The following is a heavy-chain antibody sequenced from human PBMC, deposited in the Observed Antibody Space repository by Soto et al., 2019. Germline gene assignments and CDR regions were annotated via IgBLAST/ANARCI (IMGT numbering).Heavy chain of an antibody. CDR1: GFTFSSYW. Sequence: EVQLVESGGGLVQPGGSLRLSCAASGFTFSSYWMHWARQAPGKGLVWVSRINTDGSSTRYADSVKGRFTISRDNAKNTLYLQMNSVSADDTAVYYCARDTRNALDYWGQGNLVTVSS. V-gene: IGHV3-74*01. D-gene: IGHD4-4*01. CDR3: ARDTRNALDY. J-gene: IGHJ4*02. CDR2: INTDGSST.